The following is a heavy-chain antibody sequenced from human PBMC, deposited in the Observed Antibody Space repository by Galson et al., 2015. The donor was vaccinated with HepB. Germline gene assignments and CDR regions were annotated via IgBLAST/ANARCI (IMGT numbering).Heavy chain of an antibody. V-gene: IGHV3-48*01. CDR2: ITGSSSHT. Sequence: SLRLSCAASGFMFSSYGMNWVRQAPGKGLEWVSHITGSSSHTYYVDSVKGRFTISRDNSKNSLYLQMKSLRGEDTAVYYCARVGRTSGWYDDYWGQGTLVTV. CDR3: ARVGRTSGWYDDY. CDR1: GFMFSSYG. J-gene: IGHJ4*02. D-gene: IGHD6-19*01.